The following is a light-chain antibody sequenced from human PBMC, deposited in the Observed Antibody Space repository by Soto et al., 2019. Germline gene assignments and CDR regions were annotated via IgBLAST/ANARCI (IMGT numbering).Light chain of an antibody. V-gene: IGKV3-20*01. J-gene: IGKJ2*01. CDR1: HSVSTRY. Sequence: ERMLTQSPGTLSLSPGERATLSCRASHSVSTRYLAWYQQKPGQAPRLLSYVASIRANGIPDRFTGSGSGTAITLTINRLEPEDFAVYYCHQVGCSPTAFTFGKGPKVE. CDR2: VAS. CDR3: HQVGCSPTAFT.